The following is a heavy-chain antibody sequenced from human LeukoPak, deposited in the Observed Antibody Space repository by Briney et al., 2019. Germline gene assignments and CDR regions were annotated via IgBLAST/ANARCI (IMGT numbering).Heavy chain of an antibody. Sequence: SETLSLTCAVYGGSFGGYYWSWIRQPPGKGLEWIGEINHSGSTNYNPSLKSRVTISVDTSKNQFSLKLSSVTAADTAVYYCARHRPEVDIVATITYYFDYWGQGTLVTVSS. CDR2: INHSGST. V-gene: IGHV4-34*01. D-gene: IGHD5-12*01. J-gene: IGHJ4*02. CDR1: GGSFGGYY. CDR3: ARHRPEVDIVATITYYFDY.